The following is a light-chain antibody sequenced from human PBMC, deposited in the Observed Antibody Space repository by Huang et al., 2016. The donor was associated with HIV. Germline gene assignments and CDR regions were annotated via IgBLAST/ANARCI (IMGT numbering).Light chain of an antibody. CDR1: QSLLHTNGYNY. V-gene: IGKV2-28*01. CDR2: LGS. J-gene: IGKJ2*01. Sequence: DIVMTQSPLSLPVTPGEPASISCRSSQSLLHTNGYNYCDWYLQKPGQSPHLLGYLGSIRASWVPERFSVSGSDTDFTLRINSVEAEDVGVYYCMQALQAPYTFGQGTKLEMK. CDR3: MQALQAPYT.